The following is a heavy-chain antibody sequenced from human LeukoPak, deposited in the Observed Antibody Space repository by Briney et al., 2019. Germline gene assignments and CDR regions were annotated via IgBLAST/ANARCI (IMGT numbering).Heavy chain of an antibody. CDR1: GGSISSSSYY. D-gene: IGHD3-9*01. CDR3: ARLGIADYDILTGYYQGGTFDY. V-gene: IGHV4-39*01. Sequence: SETLSLTCTVSGGSISSSSYYWCWIRQPPGKGLEWIGSIYYSGSAYYHPSLKSRVTISVDTSKNQFSLKLSSVTAADTAVYYCARLGIADYDILTGYYQGGTFDYWGQGTLVTVSS. J-gene: IGHJ4*02. CDR2: IYYSGSA.